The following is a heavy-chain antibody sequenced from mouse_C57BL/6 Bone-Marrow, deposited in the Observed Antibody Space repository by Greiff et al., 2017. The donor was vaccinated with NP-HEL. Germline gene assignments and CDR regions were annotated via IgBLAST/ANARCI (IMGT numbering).Heavy chain of an antibody. D-gene: IGHD1-1*01. V-gene: IGHV5-6*01. CDR3: ASPYDYYVAWFAY. CDR1: GFTFSSYG. Sequence: EVKLVESGGDLVKPGGSLKLSCAASGFTFSSYGMSWVRPTPDQRLEWVATISSGGSYTYYPDSVKGRFTFSRDNANNTLYLKMSSLKSEDTAMDYCASPYDYYVAWFAYWGQGTLVTVSA. CDR2: ISSGGSYT. J-gene: IGHJ3*01.